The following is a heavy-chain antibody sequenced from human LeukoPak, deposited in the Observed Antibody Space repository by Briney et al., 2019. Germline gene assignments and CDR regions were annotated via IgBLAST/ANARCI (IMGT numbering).Heavy chain of an antibody. Sequence: PGGSLRLSCAASGFTFSTYDMNWVRQAPGKGLEWVAYISRSSSHIYYADSMKGRLTISRDSARSSVYLQMDSLRDEDTAIYYCARDRAALARMGGMDVWGQGTTVTVFS. J-gene: IGHJ6*02. D-gene: IGHD5-12*01. CDR1: GFTFSTYD. CDR3: ARDRAALARMGGMDV. V-gene: IGHV3-21*01. CDR2: ISRSSSHI.